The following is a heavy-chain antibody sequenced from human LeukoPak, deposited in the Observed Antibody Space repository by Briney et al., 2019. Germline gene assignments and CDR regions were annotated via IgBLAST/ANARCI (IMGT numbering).Heavy chain of an antibody. D-gene: IGHD2-15*01. J-gene: IGHJ6*03. CDR1: GFTFSSYS. Sequence: GGSLRLSCAASGFTFSSYSMNWVRQAPGKGLEWVSSISSSSSYIYYADSVKGRFTISRDNAKNSLYLQMNSLRAEDTAVYYCARDCSGGGRDYYYYYMDVWGKGTTVTVSS. CDR3: ARDCSGGGRDYYYYYMDV. V-gene: IGHV3-21*01. CDR2: ISSSSSYI.